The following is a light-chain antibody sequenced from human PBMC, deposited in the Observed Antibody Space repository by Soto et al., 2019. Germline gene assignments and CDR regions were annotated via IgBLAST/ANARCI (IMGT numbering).Light chain of an antibody. Sequence: EIVFTQSSATLSLSPGERATLSCRASQSVTSTYLAWFQQRPGQSPRLLIYDASTRATGIPARFSGSGSGTDFTLTISSLEPEDFAVYYCQQRSNRPPGITFGQGTRLEIK. CDR3: QQRSNRPPGIT. CDR1: QSVTSTY. CDR2: DAS. V-gene: IGKV3-11*01. J-gene: IGKJ5*01.